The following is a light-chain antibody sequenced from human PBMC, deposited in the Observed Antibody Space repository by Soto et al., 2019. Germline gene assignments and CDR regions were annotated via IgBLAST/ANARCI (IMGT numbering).Light chain of an antibody. CDR1: QSVSRA. J-gene: IGKJ2*01. Sequence: DIVLTQSPATLSVSPGESATLSCRASQSVSRALAWYQHVPGQAPRLLIYDSSTRATGVPARFSGSGSGTRFTLTISSLQSEDFAAYYCQQYNSWPPRYTFGQGTKVQI. V-gene: IGKV3-15*01. CDR3: QQYNSWPPRYT. CDR2: DSS.